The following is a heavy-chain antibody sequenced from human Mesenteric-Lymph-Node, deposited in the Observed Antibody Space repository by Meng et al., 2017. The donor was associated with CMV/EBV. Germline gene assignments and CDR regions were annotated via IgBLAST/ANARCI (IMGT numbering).Heavy chain of an antibody. V-gene: IGHV3-30*03. J-gene: IGHJ5*02. CDR3: ARDQSGVLTGWDRMNWFDP. CDR2: ISYDGSNQ. Sequence: GESLKISCAASGFTFSIYSIAWVRQAPGKGLEWVAVISYDGSNQYYADSVEGRFTISRDNSNNTLSLQMNSLRADDTAVYYCARDQSGVLTGWDRMNWFDPWGQGTLVTVSS. CDR1: GFTFSIYS. D-gene: IGHD3-9*01.